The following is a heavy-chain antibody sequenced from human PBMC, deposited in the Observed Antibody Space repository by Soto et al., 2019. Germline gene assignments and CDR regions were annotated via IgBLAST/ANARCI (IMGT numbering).Heavy chain of an antibody. CDR2: ISYDGSNN. Sequence: GGSLRLSCAASGFTFSSYGMHWVRQAPGKGLEWVAFISYDGSNNYYADSVKGLFTISRDNSKNSLYLLMNSLRAEYTAVYYFAKVGPPGYCSGGSCYARYYFDYWGQGTLVTVS. V-gene: IGHV3-30*18. CDR1: GFTFSSYG. J-gene: IGHJ4*02. D-gene: IGHD2-15*01. CDR3: AKVGPPGYCSGGSCYARYYFDY.